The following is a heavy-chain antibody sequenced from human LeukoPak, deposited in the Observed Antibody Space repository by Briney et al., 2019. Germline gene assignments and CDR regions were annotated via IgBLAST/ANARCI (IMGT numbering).Heavy chain of an antibody. Sequence: GESLKISCKGSGYSFTSYWIGWVRQMPGKGLEWMGIIYPGDSDTRYSPSFQGQVTISADKSISTAYLQWSSLEASDTAMYYCARQIGSRYCSSTSCHNWFDPWGQGTLVTVSS. D-gene: IGHD2-2*01. V-gene: IGHV5-51*01. J-gene: IGHJ5*02. CDR2: IYPGDSDT. CDR3: ARQIGSRYCSSTSCHNWFDP. CDR1: GYSFTSYW.